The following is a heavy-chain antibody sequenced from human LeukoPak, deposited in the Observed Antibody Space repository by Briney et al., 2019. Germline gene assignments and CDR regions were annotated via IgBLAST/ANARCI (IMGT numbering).Heavy chain of an antibody. CDR3: ARTSKVKWYSSSWRMADAFDI. CDR2: INHRGST. J-gene: IGHJ3*02. D-gene: IGHD6-13*01. Sequence: PSETLSLTCAVYVGSFIGYYWSWIRKPPGKGLEWIGEINHRGSTNYNPSLKSRVTISVDTSKNQFSLKLSSVTAADTAVYYCARTSKVKWYSSSWRMADAFDIWGQGTMVTVSS. CDR1: VGSFIGYY. V-gene: IGHV4-34*01.